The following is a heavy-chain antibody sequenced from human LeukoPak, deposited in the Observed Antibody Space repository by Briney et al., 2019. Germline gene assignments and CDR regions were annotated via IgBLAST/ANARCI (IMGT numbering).Heavy chain of an antibody. Sequence: SETLSLTCTVSGYSISSGYYWGWIRQPPGKGPEWIGSIYHSGSTYYNPSLKSRVTISVDTSKNQFSLKLSSVTAADTAVYYCARGTGITMVRGVYYFDYWGQGTLVTVSS. V-gene: IGHV4-38-2*02. CDR3: ARGTGITMVRGVYYFDY. D-gene: IGHD3-10*01. CDR1: GYSISSGYY. CDR2: IYHSGST. J-gene: IGHJ4*02.